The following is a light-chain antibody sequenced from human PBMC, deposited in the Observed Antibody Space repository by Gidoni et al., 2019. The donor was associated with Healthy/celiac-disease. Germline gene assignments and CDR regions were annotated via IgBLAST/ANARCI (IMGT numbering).Light chain of an antibody. CDR1: QRGIYSSNNKNY. J-gene: IGKJ1*01. V-gene: IGKV4-1*01. CDR2: GAS. CDR3: QQYYSTPWT. Sequence: DMVMTQPPDPPAVSLGERATINCKSSQRGIYSSNNKNYLAWYQQKPGQPPKLLIYGASTRESGVPDRFSGSGSGTDFTLTISSLQAEDVAVYYCQQYYSTPWTFGQGTKVEIK.